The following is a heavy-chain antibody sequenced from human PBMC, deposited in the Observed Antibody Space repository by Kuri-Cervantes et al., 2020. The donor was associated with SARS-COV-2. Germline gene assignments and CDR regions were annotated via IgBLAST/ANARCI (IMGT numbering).Heavy chain of an antibody. CDR2: ISGSGGST. CDR1: GFTFSSYA. CDR3: ARDITMIVVVTAPDVFDI. V-gene: IGHV3-23*01. Sequence: GESLKISCAASGFTFSSYAMSWVRQAPGKGLEWVSAISGSGGSTYYADSVKGRFTISRDNAKNSLYLQMNSLRDEDTAVYYCARDITMIVVVTAPDVFDIWGQGTMVTVSS. J-gene: IGHJ3*02. D-gene: IGHD3-22*01.